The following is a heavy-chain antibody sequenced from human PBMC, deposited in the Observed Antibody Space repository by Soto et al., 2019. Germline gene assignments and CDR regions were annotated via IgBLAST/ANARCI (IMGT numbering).Heavy chain of an antibody. Sequence: GGSLRLSCAASGFTFSSYGMHWVRQAPGKGLEWVAVIWYDGSNKYYADSVKGRFTISRDNSKNTLYLQMNSLRAEDTAVYYCARDVLAVAGTSNWFDPWGQGTLVTVSS. CDR2: IWYDGSNK. CDR3: ARDVLAVAGTSNWFDP. D-gene: IGHD6-19*01. J-gene: IGHJ5*02. V-gene: IGHV3-33*01. CDR1: GFTFSSYG.